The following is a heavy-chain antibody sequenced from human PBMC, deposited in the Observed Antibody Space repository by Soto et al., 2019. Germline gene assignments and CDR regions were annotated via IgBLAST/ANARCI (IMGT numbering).Heavy chain of an antibody. J-gene: IGHJ4*02. CDR3: ARDGGYSYGPFDY. CDR1: GFTFSSYS. D-gene: IGHD5-18*01. Sequence: EVQLVESGGGLVQPGGSLRLSCAASGFTFSSYSMNWVRQAPGTGLEWVSYISSSSSTIYYADSVKGRFTISRDNAKNSLYLQMNSLRAEDTAVYYCARDGGYSYGPFDYWGQGTLVTVSS. V-gene: IGHV3-48*01. CDR2: ISSSSSTI.